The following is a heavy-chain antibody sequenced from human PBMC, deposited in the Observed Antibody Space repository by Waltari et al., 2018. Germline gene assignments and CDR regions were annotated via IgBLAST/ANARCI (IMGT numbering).Heavy chain of an antibody. CDR3: ARDGSTNWWDGMDV. CDR1: GYTLPTHA. Sequence: QVQFLQSGAEAKKPGASVKISCKASGYTLPTHAIHWVRQAPGQTLEWVGWINAGSGGPQYSQKFQGRVTITRDTSASTVYMEMSRLTSEDGAVYYCARDGSTNWWDGMDVWGQGTTVTVSS. V-gene: IGHV1-3*01. D-gene: IGHD2-8*02. J-gene: IGHJ6*02. CDR2: INAGSGGP.